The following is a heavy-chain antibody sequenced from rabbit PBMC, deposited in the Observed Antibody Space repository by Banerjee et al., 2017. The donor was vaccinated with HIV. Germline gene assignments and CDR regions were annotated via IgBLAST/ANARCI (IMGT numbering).Heavy chain of an antibody. D-gene: IGHD1-1*01. CDR1: GFTISGSYW. V-gene: IGHV1S40*01. CDR2: IYAGSSGRT. CDR3: ARAGAVGSGVYNTRLDL. J-gene: IGHJ3*01. Sequence: QSLEESGGGLVKPGASLTLTCKASGFTISGSYWIHWVRQAPGKGLEWIAYIYAGSSGRTYYASWAKGRFTISKTSSTTVTLQMTSLTAADTATYFCARAGAVGSGVYNTRLDLWGPGTLV.